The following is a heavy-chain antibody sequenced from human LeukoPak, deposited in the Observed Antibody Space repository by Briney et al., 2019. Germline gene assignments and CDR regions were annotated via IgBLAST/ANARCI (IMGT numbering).Heavy chain of an antibody. J-gene: IGHJ6*03. V-gene: IGHV1-3*01. Sequence: GWINAGNGNTKYAQKFQGSVTITRVTSASTAYMELRSLRSDDTAVYYCARGNYYYYMDVWGKGTTVTVSS. CDR2: INAGNGNT. CDR3: ARGNYYYYMDV.